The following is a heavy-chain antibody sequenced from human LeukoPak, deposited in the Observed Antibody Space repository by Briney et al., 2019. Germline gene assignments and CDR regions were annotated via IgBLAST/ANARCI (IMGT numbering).Heavy chain of an antibody. CDR2: ISSSSSYI. V-gene: IGHV3-21*01. J-gene: IGHJ3*02. CDR3: ARVIGGLGAFDI. Sequence: GGSLRLSCAASGFTFSSYSMNWVRQAPGKGLEWVSSISSSSSYIYYADSVKGRFTISRDNAKNSLYLQMNSLRAEDTAVYYCARVIGGLGAFDIWGQGTMVTVSS. CDR1: GFTFSSYS. D-gene: IGHD2-15*01.